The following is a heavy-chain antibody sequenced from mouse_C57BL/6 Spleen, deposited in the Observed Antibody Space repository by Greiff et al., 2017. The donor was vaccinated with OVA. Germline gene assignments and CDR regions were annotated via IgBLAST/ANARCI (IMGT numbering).Heavy chain of an antibody. V-gene: IGHV5-9-1*02. CDR1: GFTFSSYA. Sequence: EVQGVESGEGLVKPGGSLKLSCAASGFTFSSYAMSWVRQTPEKRLEWVAYISSGGGYIYYADTVKGRFTISRDNARNTLYLQMSSLKSEDTAMYYCTRDPYDYDGAWLAYWGQGTLVTVSA. D-gene: IGHD2-4*01. CDR3: TRDPYDYDGAWLAY. CDR2: ISSGGGYI. J-gene: IGHJ3*01.